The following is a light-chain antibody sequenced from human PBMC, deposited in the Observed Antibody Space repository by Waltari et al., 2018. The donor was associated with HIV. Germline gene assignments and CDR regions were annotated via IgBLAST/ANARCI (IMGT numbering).Light chain of an antibody. J-gene: IGLJ2*01. CDR2: EDS. CDR3: YSPDSSGNHVV. CDR1: ALPTKF. V-gene: IGLV3-10*01. Sequence: SYELTQPPSVSASPGPTARITCSGDALPTKFAYWYQQKSGQAPVLVIYEDSKRPSGVPESFSGSRAGTMSTLTISGAQVEDEADYYCYSPDSSGNHVVFGGGTKLTVL.